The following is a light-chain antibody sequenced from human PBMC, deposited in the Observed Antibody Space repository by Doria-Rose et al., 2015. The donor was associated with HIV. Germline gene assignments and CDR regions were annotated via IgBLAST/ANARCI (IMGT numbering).Light chain of an antibody. CDR2: DAS. J-gene: IGKJ1*01. Sequence: TQSPGTLSLSPGERATLSCSASQSFSSTYLAWYQQKPGQAPSLLIYDASTRATGIPDRFSASGSGTDFTLTINRLEPEDFALYYCHQYGTSWTFGQGTKVEI. CDR1: QSFSSTY. V-gene: IGKV3-20*01. CDR3: HQYGTSWT.